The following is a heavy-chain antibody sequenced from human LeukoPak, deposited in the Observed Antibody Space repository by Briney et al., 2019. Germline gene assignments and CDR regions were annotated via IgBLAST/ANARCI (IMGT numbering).Heavy chain of an antibody. CDR2: IIPIFGTA. V-gene: IGHV1-69*01. J-gene: IGHJ3*02. CDR3: ASSDYYDFWSGADI. CDR1: GGTFSSYA. D-gene: IGHD3-3*01. Sequence: EASVKVSCKASGGTFSSYAISWVRQAPGQGLEWMGGIIPIFGTANYAQKFQGRVTITADESTSTAYMELSSLRSEDTAVYYCASSDYYDFWSGADIWGQGTMVTVSS.